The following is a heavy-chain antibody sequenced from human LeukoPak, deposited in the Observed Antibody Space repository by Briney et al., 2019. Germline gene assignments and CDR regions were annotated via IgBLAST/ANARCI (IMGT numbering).Heavy chain of an antibody. CDR3: ARDRGFVNILTGYYLDV. CDR1: GFRIRDYY. D-gene: IGHD3-9*01. CDR2: IVNGGTTT. J-gene: IGHJ6*02. Sequence: GGSLRLSCAVSGFRIRDYYMSWIRQAPGKGLEWISYIVNGGTTTHYAESVKGRFTISRDNAKNSLYLQMNSLSDEDTAVYYCARDRGFVNILTGYYLDVWGRGTTVTVSS. V-gene: IGHV3-11*01.